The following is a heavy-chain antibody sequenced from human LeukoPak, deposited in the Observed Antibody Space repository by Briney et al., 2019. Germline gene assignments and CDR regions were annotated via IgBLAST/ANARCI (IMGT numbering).Heavy chain of an antibody. D-gene: IGHD3-3*01. CDR2: INPSGGST. V-gene: IGHV1-46*01. J-gene: IGHJ5*02. CDR3: ARDPSLYYDFWSGYHNNWFDP. CDR1: GYTFTSYY. Sequence: ASVKVSCKASGYTFTSYYMHWVRQAPGQGLEWMGIINPSGGSTSYAQKFQGRVTMTRDTSTSTVYMELGSLRAEDTAVYYCARDPSLYYDFWSGYHNNWFDPWGQGTLVTVSS.